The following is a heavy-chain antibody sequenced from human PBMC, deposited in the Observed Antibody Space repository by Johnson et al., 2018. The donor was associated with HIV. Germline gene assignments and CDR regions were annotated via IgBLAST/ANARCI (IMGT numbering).Heavy chain of an antibody. CDR1: GFTFSSYA. V-gene: IGHV3-25*04. CDR2: VNPNGGST. J-gene: IGHJ3*02. D-gene: IGHD6-13*01. Sequence: QLVESGGGLIQPGGSLRLCCAASGFTFSSYAMSWVRQAPGKGLELVGQVNPNGGSTYLIDSGKDRFNISRDNAKNTLYLQMNSLKTEDTAVYYCTTRHLSSSRAYAFDIWGQGTMVTVSS. CDR3: TTRHLSSSRAYAFDI.